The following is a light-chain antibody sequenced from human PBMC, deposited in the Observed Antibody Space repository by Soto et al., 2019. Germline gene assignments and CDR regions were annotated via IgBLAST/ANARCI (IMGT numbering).Light chain of an antibody. CDR1: SSDVGGYNY. CDR3: SSHTSSTTWV. V-gene: IGLV2-14*01. CDR2: EVS. Sequence: QSALTQPASVSGSPGQSITISCTGTSSDVGGYNYVSWYQQNPGKAPKLMIYEVSSRPSGVSNRFSGSKSGNTASLTISGLQAEDEADYYCSSHTSSTTWVFGGGTQLTVL. J-gene: IGLJ3*02.